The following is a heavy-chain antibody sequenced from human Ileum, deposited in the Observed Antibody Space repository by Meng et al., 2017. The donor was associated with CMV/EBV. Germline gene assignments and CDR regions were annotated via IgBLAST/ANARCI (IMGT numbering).Heavy chain of an antibody. D-gene: IGHD2/OR15-2a*01. J-gene: IGHJ4*02. V-gene: IGHV4-59*01. Sequence: GSLRLSCTVSGGSITSYYWNWIRQPPGKGLEGIAYMYYSGSTNYNPSLKSRVTISGDTSKNQFSLKLSSVTAADTAVYYCARGGGYYDFWGQGTLVTVSS. CDR3: ARGGGYYDF. CDR2: MYYSGST. CDR1: GGSITSYY.